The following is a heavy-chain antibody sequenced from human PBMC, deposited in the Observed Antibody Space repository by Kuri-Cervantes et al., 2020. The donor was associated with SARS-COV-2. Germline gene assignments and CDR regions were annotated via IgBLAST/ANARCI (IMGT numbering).Heavy chain of an antibody. V-gene: IGHV1-2*02. D-gene: IGHD2-15*01. CDR1: GYTFTGYY. CDR2: INPNSGGT. Sequence: ASVKVSCKASGYTFTGYYMHWVRQAPGQGLEWMGWINPNSGGTNYAQKFQGRVTMTRDTSISTAYMELSSLRSDDTAVYYCARGYCRGGSCSHFDYWGQGTLVTVSS. J-gene: IGHJ4*02. CDR3: ARGYCRGGSCSHFDY.